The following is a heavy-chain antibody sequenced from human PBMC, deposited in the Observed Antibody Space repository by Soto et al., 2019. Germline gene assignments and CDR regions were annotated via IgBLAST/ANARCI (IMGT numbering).Heavy chain of an antibody. J-gene: IGHJ6*02. CDR3: AREPSLPGGMDV. CDR1: GYTFTGYY. V-gene: IGHV1-2*02. Sequence: QVQLVQSGAEVKKPGASVKVSCKASGYTFTGYYMHWVRQAPGQGLEWMGWINPNSGGTNYAQKCQGRVTMTRDTSISTAYMELSRLRSDDTAVYYCAREPSLPGGMDVWGQGTTVTVSS. CDR2: INPNSGGT.